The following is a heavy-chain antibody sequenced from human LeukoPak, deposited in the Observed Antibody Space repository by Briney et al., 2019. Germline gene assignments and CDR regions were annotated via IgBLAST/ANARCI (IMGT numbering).Heavy chain of an antibody. CDR1: GGSLSSSSYY. CDR3: ARAMGPGVYFDY. J-gene: IGHJ4*02. CDR2: IYYSGST. V-gene: IGHV4-39*07. D-gene: IGHD7-27*01. Sequence: SETLSLTCTVSGGSLSSSSYYWGWIRQPPGKGLEWIGSIYYSGSTYYNPSLKSRVTISVDTSKNQFSLKLSSVTAADTAVYYCARAMGPGVYFDYWGQGTLVTVSS.